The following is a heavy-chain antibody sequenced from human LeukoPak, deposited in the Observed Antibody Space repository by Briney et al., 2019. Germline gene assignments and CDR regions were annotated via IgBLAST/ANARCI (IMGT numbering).Heavy chain of an antibody. CDR1: GYTFTSYG. Sequence: AXVKVSCKPSGYTFTSYGISWVRQAPGHGLEGMGWISTYNGNTNYAQNLQGRIIMTTDTTKRTAYMELRSLRSDDTAVYYCARDTYNSGWCSDYWGQGTLVTVSS. D-gene: IGHD6-19*01. V-gene: IGHV1-18*01. CDR2: ISTYNGNT. CDR3: ARDTYNSGWCSDY. J-gene: IGHJ4*02.